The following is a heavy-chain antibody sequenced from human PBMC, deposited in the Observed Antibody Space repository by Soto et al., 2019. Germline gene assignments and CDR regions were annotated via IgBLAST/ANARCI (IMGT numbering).Heavy chain of an antibody. CDR2: VYNSGST. J-gene: IGHJ4*02. V-gene: IGHV4-59*01. CDR3: ARYRREAVAGYTLDN. Sequence: SETLSLTCTVSGGSISSNYWTWIRQPPGKGLEWIGYVYNSGSTNYNPSLKSRVTISEDTSESQFSLKVNSMTAADTAVYYCARYRREAVAGYTLDNWGQGIFVTVSS. CDR1: GGSISSNY. D-gene: IGHD6-13*01.